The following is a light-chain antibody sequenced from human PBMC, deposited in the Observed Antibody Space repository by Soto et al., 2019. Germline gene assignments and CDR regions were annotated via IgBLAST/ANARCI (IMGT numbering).Light chain of an antibody. CDR1: QSLGRR. CDR2: AVS. V-gene: IGKV1-12*01. Sequence: DIQMTQSPPSVSASVGDRVTFTCRASQSLGRRLAWYQQKPGQAPKLLISAVSSLQSGVSSRFSGSGSGTEFTLTISSLQPEDVATYYCQQGNSFPFTFGQGTRLEI. CDR3: QQGNSFPFT. J-gene: IGKJ5*01.